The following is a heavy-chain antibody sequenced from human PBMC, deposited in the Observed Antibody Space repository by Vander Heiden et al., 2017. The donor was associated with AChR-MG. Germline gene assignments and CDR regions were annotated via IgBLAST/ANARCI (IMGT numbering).Heavy chain of an antibody. CDR3: ASISASADWFFDF. CDR2: ITHSGTR. Sequence: QVRLQESGPGLVKPSETLSLTCSMSGDAFSNYWAWLRQAPGKGLEWIGSITHSGTRYFSPSLRSRATTSVDPSKKQLFLRLTSVTAADTAVYYCASISASADWFFDFWGRGTLVTVSS. J-gene: IGHJ2*01. V-gene: IGHV4-38-2*01. D-gene: IGHD3-10*01. CDR1: GDAFSNY.